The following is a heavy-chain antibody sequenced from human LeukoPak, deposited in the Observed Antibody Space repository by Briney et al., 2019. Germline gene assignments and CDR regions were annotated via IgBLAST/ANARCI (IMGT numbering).Heavy chain of an antibody. CDR1: GYTFTDYY. CDR3: AREYYDSSGTKYAFDI. D-gene: IGHD3-22*01. Sequence: GASVKVSCKASGYTFTDYYVHWVRQAPGQGLEWMGCIDPDSGGTKYAQKFQGRVAMTTDTPISTANMDLSRLSSDDTAVYHCAREYYDSSGTKYAFDIWGQGTMVTVSS. CDR2: IDPDSGGT. V-gene: IGHV1-2*02. J-gene: IGHJ3*02.